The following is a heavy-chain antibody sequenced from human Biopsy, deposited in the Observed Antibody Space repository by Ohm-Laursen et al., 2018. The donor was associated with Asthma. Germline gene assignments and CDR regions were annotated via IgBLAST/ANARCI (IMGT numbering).Heavy chain of an antibody. D-gene: IGHD3-3*02. J-gene: IGHJ1*01. CDR2: IKHYGTEK. CDR3: ARTFHFWSPYHAEHYQL. V-gene: IGHV3-7*01. CDR1: GFTFGDYW. Sequence: SLRLSCAASGFTFGDYWMSWVRQVPGKGLEWVANIKHYGTEKNHVDSLKGRFTISRDNAKNSLYLQMNSLRAEDTAVYYCARTFHFWSPYHAEHYQLWGQGTLVTVPS.